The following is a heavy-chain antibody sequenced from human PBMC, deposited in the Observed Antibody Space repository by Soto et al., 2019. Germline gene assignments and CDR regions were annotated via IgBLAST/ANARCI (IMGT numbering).Heavy chain of an antibody. CDR3: ARGRYGDY. Sequence: QVHLVQSGAEVKKPGASVKVSCQGSGYAFTTYGITWVRQAPGQGLEWMGWISAHNGNTNYAQKLEGRVTVTRDTSTCTASMEVRSVGYDVTAVYYCARGRYGDYWGQGARVTVSS. D-gene: IGHD1-1*01. V-gene: IGHV1-18*01. J-gene: IGHJ4*02. CDR1: GYAFTTYG. CDR2: ISAHNGNT.